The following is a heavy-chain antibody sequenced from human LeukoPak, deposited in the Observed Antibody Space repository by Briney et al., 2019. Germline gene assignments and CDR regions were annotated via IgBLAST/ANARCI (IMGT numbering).Heavy chain of an antibody. CDR1: GFTFSSA. V-gene: IGHV3-23*01. J-gene: IGHJ4*02. Sequence: GGSLRLTCAASGFTFSSAMSWVRQAPGKGLDWVSVISASGDTTYYAGSVKGRFTISRDNSKNTLYLQMNSLRAEDTALYYCAKGSSGTYSRIYFDYWGQGTLVTVSS. D-gene: IGHD1-26*01. CDR2: ISASGDTT. CDR3: AKGSSGTYSRIYFDY.